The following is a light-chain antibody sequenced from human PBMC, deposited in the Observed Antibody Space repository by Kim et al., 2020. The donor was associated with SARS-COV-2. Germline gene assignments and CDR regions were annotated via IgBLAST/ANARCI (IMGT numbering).Light chain of an antibody. CDR1: QDISNY. Sequence: DIQMTQSPSSLSASVGDRVTITCQASQDISNYLNWYQQKPGKAPKLLIYDASNLETGVPSRFSGSGSGTDFTFTISSLQPEDIATYYCQQELTFGGGTKVDIK. V-gene: IGKV1-33*01. CDR2: DAS. CDR3: QQELT. J-gene: IGKJ4*01.